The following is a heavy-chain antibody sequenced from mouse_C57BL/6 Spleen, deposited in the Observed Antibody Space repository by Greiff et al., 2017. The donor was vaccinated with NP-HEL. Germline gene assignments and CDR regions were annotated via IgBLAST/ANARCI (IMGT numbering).Heavy chain of an antibody. CDR1: GYAFSSYW. CDR3: ARGLRRWFAY. V-gene: IGHV1-80*01. D-gene: IGHD2-4*01. J-gene: IGHJ3*01. CDR2: IYPGDGDT. Sequence: VKLQESGAELVKPGASVKISCKASGYAFSSYWMNWVKQRPGKGLEWIGQIYPGDGDTNYNGKFKGKATLTADKSSSTAYMQLSSLTSEDSAVYFCARGLRRWFAYWGQGTLVTVSA.